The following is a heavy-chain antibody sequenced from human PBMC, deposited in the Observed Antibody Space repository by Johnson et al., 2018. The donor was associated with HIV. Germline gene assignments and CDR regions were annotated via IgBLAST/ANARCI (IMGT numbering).Heavy chain of an antibody. V-gene: IGHV3-7*01. CDR1: GFTFSSYW. D-gene: IGHD5-24*01. Sequence: EVQVVESGGDVVQPGRSLRLSCAASGFTFSSYWLSWVRQAPGKGLEWVANINQDGSEKYYVDSVKGRFTISRDNAKNSLYLQMNSLRAEDTAVYYCARDREDGLDAFDIWGQGIMVTVSS. CDR2: INQDGSEK. CDR3: ARDREDGLDAFDI. J-gene: IGHJ3*02.